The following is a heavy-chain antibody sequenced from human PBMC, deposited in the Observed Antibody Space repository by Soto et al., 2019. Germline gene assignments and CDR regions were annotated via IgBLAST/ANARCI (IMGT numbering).Heavy chain of an antibody. CDR3: ARLLGSSGARDYSYYMDV. CDR2: IYYSGST. Sequence: SETLSLTCTVSGGSISSYYWSWIRQPPGEGLEWIGYIYYSGSTNYNPSLKSRVTISVDTSKNQFSLKLSSVTAADTAVYYCARLLGSSGARDYSYYMDVGGKGTTVTVSS. CDR1: GGSISSYY. J-gene: IGHJ6*03. D-gene: IGHD6-6*01. V-gene: IGHV4-59*08.